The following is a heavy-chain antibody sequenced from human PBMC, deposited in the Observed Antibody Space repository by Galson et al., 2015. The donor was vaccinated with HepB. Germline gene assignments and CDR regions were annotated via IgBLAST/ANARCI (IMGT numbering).Heavy chain of an antibody. J-gene: IGHJ4*02. CDR3: AKDTRSIIAVAGHRFDY. CDR2: ISWNSGSI. D-gene: IGHD6-19*01. CDR1: GFTFDDYA. V-gene: IGHV3-9*01. Sequence: SLRLSCAASGFTFDDYAMHWVRQAPGKGLEWVSGISWNSGSIGYADSVKGRFTISRDNAKNSLYLQMNSLRAEDTALYYCAKDTRSIIAVAGHRFDYWGQGTLVTVSS.